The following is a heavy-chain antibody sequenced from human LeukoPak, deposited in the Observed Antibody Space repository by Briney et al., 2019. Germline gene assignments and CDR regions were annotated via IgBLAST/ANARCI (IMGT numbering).Heavy chain of an antibody. CDR2: INPSGGST. CDR1: GYTFTSYY. Sequence: ASVKVSCKASGYTFTSYYIHWVRQAPGQGLEWMGFINPSGGSTSYAQKFQDRVTMTRDMSTSTVYIELSSLRSEDTALYYCARNVQSGFDYWGQGTLVTVSS. J-gene: IGHJ4*02. D-gene: IGHD3-10*01. V-gene: IGHV1-46*01. CDR3: ARNVQSGFDY.